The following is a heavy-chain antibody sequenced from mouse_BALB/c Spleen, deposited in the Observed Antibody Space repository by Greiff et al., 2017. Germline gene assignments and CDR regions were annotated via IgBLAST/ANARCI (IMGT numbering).Heavy chain of an antibody. CDR2: IDPANGNT. CDR3: ARPGYGNYAWFAY. J-gene: IGHJ3*01. CDR1: GFNIKDTY. D-gene: IGHD2-1*01. V-gene: IGHV14-3*02. Sequence: EVQLQQSGAELVKPGASVKLSCTASGFNIKDTYMHWVKQRPEQGLEWIGRIDPANGNTKYDPKFQGKATITADTSSNTAYLQLSSLTSEDTAVYYCARPGYGNYAWFAYWGQGTLVTVSA.